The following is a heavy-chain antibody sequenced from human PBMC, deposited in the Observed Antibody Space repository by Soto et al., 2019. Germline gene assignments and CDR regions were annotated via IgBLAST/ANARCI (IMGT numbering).Heavy chain of an antibody. CDR1: GFTVSSNY. V-gene: IGHV3-53*01. D-gene: IGHD1-20*01. CDR2: IYSGGST. J-gene: IGHJ3*02. CDR3: ARVGTGITGTDAFDI. Sequence: GGSLRLSCAASGFTVSSNYMSWVRQAPGKGLEWVSVIYSGGSTYYVDSVKGRFTISRDNSKNTLYLQMNSLRAEDTAVYYCARVGTGITGTDAFDIWGQGTMVTVSS.